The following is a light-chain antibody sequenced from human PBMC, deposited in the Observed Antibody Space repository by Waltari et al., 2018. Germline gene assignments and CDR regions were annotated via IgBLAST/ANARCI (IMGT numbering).Light chain of an antibody. V-gene: IGKV1-8*01. CDR1: QGISSY. Sequence: AIRITQSPSSLSASTGDRVTITCGASQGISSYLAWYQQKPGKAPTVLIYAASTLQSGVPSRFSGSGSGTDFTLTISCLQSEDFAIYYCQQYYSNPATFGQGTKVEIK. J-gene: IGKJ1*01. CDR2: AAS. CDR3: QQYYSNPAT.